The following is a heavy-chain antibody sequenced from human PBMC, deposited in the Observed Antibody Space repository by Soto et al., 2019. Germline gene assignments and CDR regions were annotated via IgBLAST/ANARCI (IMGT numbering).Heavy chain of an antibody. CDR3: ALYCSSTSCYTPFSYSSYYGMDV. V-gene: IGHV1-3*01. CDR2: INAGNGNT. D-gene: IGHD2-2*02. J-gene: IGHJ6*02. CDR1: GYTFTSYA. Sequence: VQLVQSGAEVKKPGASVKVSCKASGYTFTSYAMHWVRQAPGQRLEWMGWINAGNGNTKYSQKFQGRVTITRDTSASTAYMELSSLRSEDTAVYYCALYCSSTSCYTPFSYSSYYGMDVWGQGTTVTVSS.